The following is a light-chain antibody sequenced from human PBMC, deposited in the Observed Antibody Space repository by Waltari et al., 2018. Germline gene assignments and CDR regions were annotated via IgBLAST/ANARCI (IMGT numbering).Light chain of an antibody. J-gene: IGKJ2*02. V-gene: IGKV3-11*01. CDR1: QSVGNY. CDR2: DAS. Sequence: ILLTQSPDTLTLSPGERATLSCWASQSVGNYLAWYQQKPGQAPRLLISDASKRATGIPARFSGSGSGTDFTLTTSSLEPEDFAVYYCQQRSISCTFGLGTRLEI. CDR3: QQRSISCT.